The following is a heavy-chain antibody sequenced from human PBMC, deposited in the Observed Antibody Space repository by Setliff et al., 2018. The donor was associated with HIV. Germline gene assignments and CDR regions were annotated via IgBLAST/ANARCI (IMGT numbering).Heavy chain of an antibody. CDR2: IKEDGSEK. J-gene: IGHJ6*03. D-gene: IGHD2-15*01. Sequence: PGGSLRLSCAASGFSFSSYWMSWVRQAPGKGLEWVANIKEDGSEKYYVDSVRDRFTISRDNAKNSLYLQMNSLRAEGTAVYYCARDATRGGDMDVWAKGTTVTVSS. V-gene: IGHV3-7*01. CDR1: GFSFSSYW. CDR3: ARDATRGGDMDV.